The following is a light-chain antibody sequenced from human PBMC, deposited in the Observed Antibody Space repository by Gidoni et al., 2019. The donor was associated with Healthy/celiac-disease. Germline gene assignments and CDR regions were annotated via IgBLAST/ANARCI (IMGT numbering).Light chain of an antibody. J-gene: IGLJ2*01. Sequence: ISCTGSSSNIGAGYDVHWYQQLPGTAPKLLIYGNSNRPSGVPDRFSGSKSGTSASLAITGLQAEDEADYYCQSYDSSLSGSDVVFGGGTKLTVL. CDR2: GNS. CDR1: SSNIGAGYD. V-gene: IGLV1-40*01. CDR3: QSYDSSLSGSDVV.